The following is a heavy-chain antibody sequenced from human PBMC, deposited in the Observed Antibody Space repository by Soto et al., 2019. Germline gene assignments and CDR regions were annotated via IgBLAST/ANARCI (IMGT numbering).Heavy chain of an antibody. D-gene: IGHD2-2*01. CDR3: VTGAMSSYFES. J-gene: IGHJ4*02. CDR1: GFIFGNWP. V-gene: IGHV3-23*01. Sequence: GGSLRLSCAASGFIFGNWPLSWVRQTPGKGLEWVSSISGDGRGTFYADSVKGRFTISRDNSKNTLYLQMNSLRSEDTAVYYCVTGAMSSYFESWGQGSLVTVSS. CDR2: ISGDGRGT.